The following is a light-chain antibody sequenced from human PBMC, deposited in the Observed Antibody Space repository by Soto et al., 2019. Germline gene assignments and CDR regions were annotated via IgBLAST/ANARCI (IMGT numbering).Light chain of an antibody. V-gene: IGLV1-44*01. Sequence: QSVLTQPPSASGTPGQRVTISCCGSSSDIGSNPVHWYQQVPGTAPKLLIHNNNQRPSGVPARFSGSKSGTSASLAISGLQSEDEADYYCAAWDDSLNGVLFGGGTKVTVL. CDR2: NNN. J-gene: IGLJ2*01. CDR3: AAWDDSLNGVL. CDR1: SSDIGSNP.